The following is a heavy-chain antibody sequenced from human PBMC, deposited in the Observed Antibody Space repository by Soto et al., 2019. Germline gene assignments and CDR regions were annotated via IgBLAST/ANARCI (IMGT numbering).Heavy chain of an antibody. J-gene: IGHJ6*02. CDR1: GGSISSSSYY. Sequence: PSETLSLTCTVSGGSISSSSYYWGWIRQPPGKGLDWIGSIYYSGSTYYIPSLKSRVTISVAASKNQFALKLSSVTAADTAVYYCARDRPRITMVRGVILPDGMDVWGQGTTVTVS. CDR3: ARDRPRITMVRGVILPDGMDV. CDR2: IYYSGST. V-gene: IGHV4-39*01. D-gene: IGHD3-10*01.